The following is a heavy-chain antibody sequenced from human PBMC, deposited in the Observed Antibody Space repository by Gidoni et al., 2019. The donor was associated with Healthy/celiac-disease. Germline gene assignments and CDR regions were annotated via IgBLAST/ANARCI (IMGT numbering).Heavy chain of an antibody. Sequence: QVQLVQSGAEVKKPGASVKVSSKPSGYTFTSYGISWVRQAPGQGLEWMGWISAYNGNTNYAQKLQGRVTMTTDTSTSTAYMELRSLRSDDTAVYYCGLYVPAAISSFMLYWGQGTLVTVSS. D-gene: IGHD2-2*01. CDR3: GLYVPAAISSFMLY. J-gene: IGHJ4*02. V-gene: IGHV1-18*01. CDR1: GYTFTSYG. CDR2: ISAYNGNT.